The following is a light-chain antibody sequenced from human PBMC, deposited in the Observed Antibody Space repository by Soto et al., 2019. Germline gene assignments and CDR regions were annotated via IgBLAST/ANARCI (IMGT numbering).Light chain of an antibody. CDR2: KSN. Sequence: QFALTQPPSASRTPGQRVTISCSGRNSNIGTKFVYWDQELPGTAPERLIYKSNQRPAGVPDRFCGSKSGSSASLGVSGLRSEASADHTCAASDDTLNIHVSGTGTKVTV. J-gene: IGLJ1*01. CDR1: NSNIGTKF. V-gene: IGLV1-47*01. CDR3: AASDDTLNIHV.